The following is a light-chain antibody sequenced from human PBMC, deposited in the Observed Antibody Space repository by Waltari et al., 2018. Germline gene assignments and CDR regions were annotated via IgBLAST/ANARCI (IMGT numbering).Light chain of an antibody. J-gene: IGKJ1*01. Sequence: VMTQSPATLSVSPGERATLSCRASQSVSRNLAWYQQKPGQAPRLLIYGAYTRGNGIPARFSGSGSGTEFSLTISSLQSEDFAVYYCQQYISWPWTFGQGTKVEIK. CDR2: GAY. V-gene: IGKV3-15*01. CDR3: QQYISWPWT. CDR1: QSVSRN.